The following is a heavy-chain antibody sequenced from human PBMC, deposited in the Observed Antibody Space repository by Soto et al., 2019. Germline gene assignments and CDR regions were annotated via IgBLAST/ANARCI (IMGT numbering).Heavy chain of an antibody. Sequence: EXLKSSCKGSGYXFTSHLISWVRHMPGKGLEWIGRIDPSYSYTKYSPSFQGHVTISAYKSISTAYLQWSSLKASDTAMYYCARHLYSYGWNWFDPWGQGTQGTVSS. V-gene: IGHV5-10-1*01. J-gene: IGHJ5*02. CDR2: IDPSYSYT. D-gene: IGHD5-18*01. CDR3: ARHLYSYGWNWFDP. CDR1: GYXFTSHL.